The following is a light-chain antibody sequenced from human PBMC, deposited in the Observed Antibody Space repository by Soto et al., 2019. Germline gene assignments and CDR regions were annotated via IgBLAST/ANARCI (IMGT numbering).Light chain of an antibody. V-gene: IGLV2-14*03. CDR2: DVS. J-gene: IGLJ3*02. CDR1: SSDVGGYNY. CDR3: SSYTSSSTLL. Sequence: QSVLTQPASVSGSPGQSITISCTGTSSDVGGYNYVSWYQQQPGKAPKLMIYDVSNRPSGVSNRFSGSKSGNTASLTISGIQAEDEADYYCSSYTSSSTLLFGGGTKLTVL.